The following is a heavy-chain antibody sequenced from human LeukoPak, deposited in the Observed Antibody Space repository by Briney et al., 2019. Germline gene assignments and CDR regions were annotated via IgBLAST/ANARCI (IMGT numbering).Heavy chain of an antibody. V-gene: IGHV3-43D*04. CDR3: AKDYCSSTSCYFDY. CDR1: GFTFDDYA. CDR2: ISWDGGST. Sequence: GGSLRLSCAASGFTFDDYAMHWVCQAPGKGLEWVSLISWDGGSTYYADSVKGRFTISRDNSKNSLYLQMNSLRAEDTALYYCAKDYCSSTSCYFDYWGQGTLVTVSS. J-gene: IGHJ4*02. D-gene: IGHD2-2*01.